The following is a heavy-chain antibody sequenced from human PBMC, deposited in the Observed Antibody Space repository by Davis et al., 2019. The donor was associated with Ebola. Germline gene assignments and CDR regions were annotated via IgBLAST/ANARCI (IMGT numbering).Heavy chain of an antibody. J-gene: IGHJ5*01. V-gene: IGHV4-4*07. CDR3: ARYCSSNTCNLFDF. D-gene: IGHD2-2*01. CDR2: IYTSGRT. CDR1: GGSISSYY. Sequence: PSETLSLTCTVSGGSISSYYWSWIRQPAGKGLEWIGRIYTSGRTNYNPSLKSRVTMSVYTSTNQFSLKLTSVTAADTAVYYCARYCSSNTCNLFDFWGQGSLVTVSS.